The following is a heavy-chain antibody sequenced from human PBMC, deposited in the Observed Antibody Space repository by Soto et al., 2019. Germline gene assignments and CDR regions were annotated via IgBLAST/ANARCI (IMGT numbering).Heavy chain of an antibody. D-gene: IGHD2-15*01. V-gene: IGHV1-2*04. CDR1: GYTFTGYY. CDR3: AKSLVAYYYYGMDV. Sequence: QVQLVQSGAEVKKPGASVKVSCKASGYTFTGYYMHWVRQAPGQGLEWMGWINPNSGGTNYAQKFRGWVTMTRDTSISTAYMELSRLRSDDTAVYYCAKSLVAYYYYGMDVWGQGTTVTVSS. J-gene: IGHJ6*02. CDR2: INPNSGGT.